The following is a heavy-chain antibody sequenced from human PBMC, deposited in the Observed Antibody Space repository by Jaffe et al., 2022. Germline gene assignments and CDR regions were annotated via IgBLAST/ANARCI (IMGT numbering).Heavy chain of an antibody. CDR1: GYSISSGYY. J-gene: IGHJ3*02. CDR2: IYHSGST. Sequence: QVQLQESGPGLVKPSETLSLTCAVSGYSISSGYYWGWIRQPPGKGLEWIGSIYHSGSTYYNPSLKSRVTISVDTSKNQFSLKLSSVTAADTAVYYCARDDTRGGLLWFGELSHDAFDIWGQGTMVTVSS. CDR3: ARDDTRGGLLWFGELSHDAFDI. D-gene: IGHD3-10*01. V-gene: IGHV4-38-2*02.